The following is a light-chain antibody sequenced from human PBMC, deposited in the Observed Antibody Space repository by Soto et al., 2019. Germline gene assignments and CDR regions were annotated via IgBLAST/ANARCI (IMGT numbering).Light chain of an antibody. CDR2: GDN. Sequence: SVLTQPPSASGTPGQRVTISCSGSGSSIGTNTVNWYRQLPGTAPKLLIYGDNQRPSGVPDRFSGSKSGTSASLAISGLQSEDEAEYYCAAWYGSLNNVLFGGGSKLTVL. CDR3: AAWYGSLNNVL. J-gene: IGLJ2*01. CDR1: GSSIGTNT. V-gene: IGLV1-44*01.